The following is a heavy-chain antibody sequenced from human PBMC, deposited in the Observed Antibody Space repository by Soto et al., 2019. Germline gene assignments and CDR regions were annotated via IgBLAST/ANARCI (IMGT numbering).Heavy chain of an antibody. CDR3: ARTRSFTLGFYYDGMDV. D-gene: IGHD6-6*01. J-gene: IGHJ6*02. Sequence: HGESLKISCQGSGYSFASYWIGWVRQMPGKDLEWMGIIYPGGSDTRYSPSFQGQVTISADKSLRTAYLQWTSLKASDTALYYCARTRSFTLGFYYDGMDVWGQGTTVTVSS. V-gene: IGHV5-51*01. CDR2: IYPGGSDT. CDR1: GYSFASYW.